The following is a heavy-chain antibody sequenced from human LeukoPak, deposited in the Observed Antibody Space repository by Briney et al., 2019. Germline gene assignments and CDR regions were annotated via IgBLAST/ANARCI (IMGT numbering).Heavy chain of an antibody. D-gene: IGHD1-26*01. CDR3: AKGRRYTGSSGSFDF. CDR2: ISTSGGST. Sequence: GGSLRLSCAASGFTFSSYALTWVRQAPGKGLEWVSGISTSGGSTYYADSLKGRFTISRDNSKNTLYLQMNSLRTEDTAVYYCAKGRRYTGSSGSFDFWGQGTLVTVSS. CDR1: GFTFSSYA. V-gene: IGHV3-23*01. J-gene: IGHJ4*02.